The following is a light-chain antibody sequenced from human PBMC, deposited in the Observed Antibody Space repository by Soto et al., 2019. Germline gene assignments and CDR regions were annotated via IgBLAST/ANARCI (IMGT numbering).Light chain of an antibody. CDR3: SAYAGSSTWV. V-gene: IGLV2-8*01. J-gene: IGLJ2*01. CDR2: EVY. Sequence: QSAPTQPPSASGSPGQSVSFSCTGTSSDVGGYNYVSWYQQYPGKAPKLMIYEVYKRPSGVPDRFSGSKSGNTASLTVSGLQPEDEADYYCSAYAGSSTWVFGGGTKLTVL. CDR1: SSDVGGYNY.